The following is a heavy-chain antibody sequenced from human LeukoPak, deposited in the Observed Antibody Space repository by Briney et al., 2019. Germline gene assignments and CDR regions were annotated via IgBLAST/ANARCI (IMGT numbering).Heavy chain of an antibody. D-gene: IGHD5-12*01. CDR1: GFTFSSYA. CDR2: ISGSGGST. J-gene: IGHJ4*02. V-gene: IGHV3-23*01. CDR3: ARAPGDGYDVYFDY. Sequence: GGSLRLSCAASGFTFSSYAMSWVRQAPGKGLEWVSVISGSGGSTYYADSVKGRFTISRDNSKNTLLLQMNSLGTEDTAVYSCARAPGDGYDVYFDYWGQGTLVTVSS.